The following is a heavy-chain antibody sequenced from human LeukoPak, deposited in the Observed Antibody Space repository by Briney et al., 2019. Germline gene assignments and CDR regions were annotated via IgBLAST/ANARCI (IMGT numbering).Heavy chain of an antibody. CDR3: ARTTEAHSWRTRYYDYYMDV. J-gene: IGHJ6*03. Sequence: MASETLSLTCTVSGGSISSSSYYWSWIRQPPGKGLEWIGYIYYSGSTNYNPSLKSRVTISVDTSKNQFSLKLSSVTAADTAVYYCARTTEAHSWRTRYYDYYMDVWVKGTTVTVSS. CDR1: GGSISSSSYY. D-gene: IGHD6-13*01. V-gene: IGHV4-61*01. CDR2: IYYSGST.